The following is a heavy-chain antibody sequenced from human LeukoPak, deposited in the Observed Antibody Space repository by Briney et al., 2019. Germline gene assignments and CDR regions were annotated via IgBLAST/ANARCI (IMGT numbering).Heavy chain of an antibody. D-gene: IGHD3-9*01. J-gene: IGHJ5*02. V-gene: IGHV4-30-4*08. Sequence: SETLSLTCTVSGGSISSGDYYWRWIRQPPGKGLEWIGYIYYSGSTYYNPSLKSRVTISVDTSKNQFSLKLSSVTAADTAVYYCARHGRYYDFLTGYYYWFDPWGQGTLVTVSS. CDR2: IYYSGST. CDR3: ARHGRYYDFLTGYYYWFDP. CDR1: GGSISSGDYY.